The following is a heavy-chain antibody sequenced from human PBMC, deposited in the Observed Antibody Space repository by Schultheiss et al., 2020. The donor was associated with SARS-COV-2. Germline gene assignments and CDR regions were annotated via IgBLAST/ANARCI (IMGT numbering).Heavy chain of an antibody. CDR1: GGSISSYY. Sequence: SETLSLTCTVSGGSISSYYWSWIRQPAGKGLEWIGYIYYSGSTNYNPSLKSRVTISVDTSKNQFSLKLSSVTAADTAVYYCARDLGIAVAGGMDVWGQGTTVPSP. D-gene: IGHD6-19*01. CDR2: IYYSGST. J-gene: IGHJ6*02. CDR3: ARDLGIAVAGGMDV. V-gene: IGHV4-59*12.